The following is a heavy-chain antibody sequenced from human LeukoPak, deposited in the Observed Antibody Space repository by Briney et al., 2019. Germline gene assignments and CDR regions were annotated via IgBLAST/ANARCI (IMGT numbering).Heavy chain of an antibody. CDR1: GFIFNNYR. CDR2: ISSRSRDI. V-gene: IGHV3-21*01. D-gene: IGHD1-20*01. J-gene: IGHJ4*02. CDR3: AREDNWNALDY. Sequence: GGSLRLSCSASGFIFNNYRMNWVRQAPGKGLEWVSCISSRSRDIYDADSVKGRFTISRDNAKNLLYLQMDSLRAEDTAVYYCAREDNWNALDYWGQGTLVTVSS.